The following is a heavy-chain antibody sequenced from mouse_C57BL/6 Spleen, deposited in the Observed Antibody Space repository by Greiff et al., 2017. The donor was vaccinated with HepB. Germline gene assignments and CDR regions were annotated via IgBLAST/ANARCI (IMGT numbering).Heavy chain of an antibody. CDR2: IDPETGGT. J-gene: IGHJ2*01. CDR1: GYKFTDYE. Sequence: QGQLQQSGAELVRPGASVTLSCKASGYKFTDYEMHWVKQTPVHGLEWIGAIDPETGGTAYNQKFKGKAILTADKSSSTAYMELRSLTSEDSAVYYCTRSGHYYGSSYDFDYWGQGTTLTVSS. CDR3: TRSGHYYGSSYDFDY. V-gene: IGHV1-15*01. D-gene: IGHD1-1*01.